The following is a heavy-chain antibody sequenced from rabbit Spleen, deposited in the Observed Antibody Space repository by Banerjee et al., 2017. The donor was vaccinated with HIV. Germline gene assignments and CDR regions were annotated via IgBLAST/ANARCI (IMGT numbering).Heavy chain of an antibody. CDR1: GLDFSSSYW. V-gene: IGHV1S45*01. J-gene: IGHJ4*01. D-gene: IGHD6-1*01. CDR2: IDVVKRGTT. Sequence: QQQLEESGGDLVKPGASLTLTCKASGLDFSSSYWICWVRQAPGKGLEWIACIDVVKRGTTYYATWAKGRFTISKTSSTTVTLQMTSLTAADTATYFCARSTSAAYDLWGQGTLVT. CDR3: ARSTSAAYDL.